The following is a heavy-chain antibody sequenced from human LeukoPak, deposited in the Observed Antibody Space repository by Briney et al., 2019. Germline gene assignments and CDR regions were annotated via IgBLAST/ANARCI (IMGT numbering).Heavy chain of an antibody. Sequence: ASVKVSCTASGYTFTSYGISWVRQAPGQGLEWMGWISAYNGNTNYAQKLQGRVTMTTDTSTSTAYMELRSLRSDDTAVYYCARDGSSWYHDYYYGMDVWGQGTTVTVSS. CDR1: GYTFTSYG. CDR2: ISAYNGNT. CDR3: ARDGSSWYHDYYYGMDV. J-gene: IGHJ6*02. V-gene: IGHV1-18*01. D-gene: IGHD6-13*01.